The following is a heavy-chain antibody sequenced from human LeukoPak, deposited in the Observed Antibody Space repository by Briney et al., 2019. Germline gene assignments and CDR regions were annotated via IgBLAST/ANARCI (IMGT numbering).Heavy chain of an antibody. Sequence: VGSLRLSCAASGFSFSTYTMNWVRQAPGKGLEWVSSISGSGSYIYYADSVKGRFTISRDNAKNSLFLQMNSLRAEDTAIYYCASHFWNYYRIDYWGQGILVTVSS. D-gene: IGHD3-3*02. CDR3: ASHFWNYYRIDY. CDR1: GFSFSTYT. CDR2: ISGSGSYI. V-gene: IGHV3-21*01. J-gene: IGHJ4*02.